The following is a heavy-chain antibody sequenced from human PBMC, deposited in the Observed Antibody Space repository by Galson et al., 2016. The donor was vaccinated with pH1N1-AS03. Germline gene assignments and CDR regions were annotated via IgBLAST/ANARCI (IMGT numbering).Heavy chain of an antibody. Sequence: SVKVSCKASGYTFTSYAMHWVRQAPGQRLEWMGWINAGNGNTKYSQKFQGRVTITRDPSASTAYMELSSLRSEDTAVYYCARDRGSGYDLFDYYYGMDVWGQGTTVTVSS. CDR2: INAGNGNT. CDR1: GYTFTSYA. J-gene: IGHJ6*02. V-gene: IGHV1-3*01. CDR3: ARDRGSGYDLFDYYYGMDV. D-gene: IGHD5-12*01.